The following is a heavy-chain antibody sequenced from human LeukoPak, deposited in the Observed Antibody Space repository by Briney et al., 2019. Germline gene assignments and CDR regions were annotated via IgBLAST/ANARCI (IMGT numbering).Heavy chain of an antibody. D-gene: IGHD5-12*01. V-gene: IGHV1-24*01. CDR2: FDPEDGET. Sequence: ASVKVSCKVSGYTLTELSMHWVRQAPGKGLEWMGGFDPEDGETIYAQKFQGRVTMTEDTSTDTAYMELSILRSEDTAECYCATDITSRMWIPDAFDIWGQGTMVTVSS. CDR1: GYTLTELS. J-gene: IGHJ3*02. CDR3: ATDITSRMWIPDAFDI.